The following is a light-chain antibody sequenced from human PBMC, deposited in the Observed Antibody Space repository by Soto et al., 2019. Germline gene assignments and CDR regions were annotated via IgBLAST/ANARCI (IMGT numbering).Light chain of an antibody. CDR1: ERFASSY. CDR3: QHYNSYSEA. Sequence: PSETATRSCIAIERFASSYLAWYQHKPGQAPRLLIYAASTRDTGIPARFSGSGSGTDFTLTISSLEPEDFATYYCQHYNSYSEAFGQGTKVDIK. J-gene: IGKJ1*01. CDR2: AAS. V-gene: IGKV3D-7*01.